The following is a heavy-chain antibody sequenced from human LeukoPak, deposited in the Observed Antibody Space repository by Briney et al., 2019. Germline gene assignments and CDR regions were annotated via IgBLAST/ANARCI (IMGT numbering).Heavy chain of an antibody. D-gene: IGHD7-27*01. V-gene: IGHV3-53*01. CDR2: LYSGGST. CDR1: GFSVSSKY. J-gene: IGHJ3*02. Sequence: GGSLRLSCAASGFSVSSKYMIWVRQAPGMGLEWVSVLYSGGSTYYADSVKGRFTISRDNSKNTLYLQMNSLRAEDTAVYYCARDLGAFDIWGQGTMVTVSS. CDR3: ARDLGAFDI.